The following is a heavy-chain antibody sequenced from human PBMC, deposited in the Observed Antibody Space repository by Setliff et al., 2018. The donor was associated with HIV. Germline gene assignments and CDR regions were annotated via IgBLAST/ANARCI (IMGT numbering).Heavy chain of an antibody. D-gene: IGHD2-15*01. V-gene: IGHV3-23*01. J-gene: IGHJ5*02. CDR1: GFTFSSYA. Sequence: GGSLRLSCAASGFTFSSYAMSWVRQAPGKGLEWVSAIGPVGTSTYYADSVKGRFTISRDNSNNMLFLQMNSLRTEDTAVYYCARSGGDCSGISCYSLWFDPWGHGTLVTVSS. CDR2: IGPVGTST. CDR3: ARSGGDCSGISCYSLWFDP.